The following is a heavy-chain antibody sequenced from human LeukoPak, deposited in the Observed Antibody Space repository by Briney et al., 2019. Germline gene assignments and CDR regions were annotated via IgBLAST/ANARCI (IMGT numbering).Heavy chain of an antibody. J-gene: IGHJ6*03. CDR1: GFTFSSYE. D-gene: IGHD2-21*01. Sequence: GGSLRLSCAASGFTFSSYEMNWVRQAPGKGLEWVSYISRSGTTIYYADSVKGRFTISRDNAKNSLYLQMNSLRAEDTAVYYCARASRDSDYYYYYYMDVWGKGTTVTISS. V-gene: IGHV3-48*03. CDR3: ARASRDSDYYYYYYMDV. CDR2: ISRSGTTI.